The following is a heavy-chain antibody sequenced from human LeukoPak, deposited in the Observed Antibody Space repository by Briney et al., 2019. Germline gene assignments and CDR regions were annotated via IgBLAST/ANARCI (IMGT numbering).Heavy chain of an antibody. V-gene: IGHV4-34*01. D-gene: IGHD6-13*01. CDR1: GGSFSGYY. CDR2: INHSGST. J-gene: IGHJ4*02. Sequence: SETLSLTCAVYGGSFSGYYWSWIRQPPGKGLEWIGEINHSGSTNYNPSLKSRVTISVDTSKNQFSLKLSSVTAADTAVYYCARGYPSRGAAGPQFDYWGQGTLVTVSS. CDR3: ARGYPSRGAAGPQFDY.